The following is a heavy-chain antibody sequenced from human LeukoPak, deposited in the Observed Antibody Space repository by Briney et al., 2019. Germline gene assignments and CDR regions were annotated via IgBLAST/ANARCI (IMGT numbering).Heavy chain of an antibody. V-gene: IGHV6-1*01. CDR2: TYYRSKWYN. J-gene: IGHJ4*02. CDR3: ARVSGSAGVTDY. Sequence: SQTLSVTCAISGDSVSGYSVAWSWIRHSPSRGLEWLGRTYYRSKWYNDYAASVKSRITITPDTSKNQFSLQLNSVTPEDTAVYYCARVSGSAGVTDYWGQGTLVSVSS. CDR1: GDSVSGYSVA. D-gene: IGHD4-11*01.